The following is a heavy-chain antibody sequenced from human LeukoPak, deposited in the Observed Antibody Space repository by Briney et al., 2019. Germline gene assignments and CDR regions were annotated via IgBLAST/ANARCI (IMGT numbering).Heavy chain of an antibody. D-gene: IGHD3-22*01. V-gene: IGHV1-18*01. CDR1: GYPFTSYG. J-gene: IGHJ4*02. CDR3: ARGGVGDGYYLYYFDY. CDR2: INTYNGNT. Sequence: ASVKVSCKASGYPFTSYGISWVRQAPGQGLEWMRWINTYNGNTNYAQILQGRVTLTRDTSTSTAYMELRSLRPDDTAVYYCARGGVGDGYYLYYFDYWGQGTLVTVSS.